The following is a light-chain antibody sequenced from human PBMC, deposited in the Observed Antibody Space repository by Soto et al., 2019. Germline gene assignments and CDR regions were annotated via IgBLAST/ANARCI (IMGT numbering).Light chain of an antibody. CDR1: SSDVGGYNY. V-gene: IGLV2-8*01. CDR3: SSYAGSNNLV. J-gene: IGLJ2*01. CDR2: EVS. Sequence: QSALTHPPSAPGSPVQAVTISCTGTSSDVGGYNYVYWYQQHPGKAPKLMIYEVSKRPSGVPDRFSGSKSGNTASLTVSGLQAEDEADYYCSSYAGSNNLVFGGGTKLTVL.